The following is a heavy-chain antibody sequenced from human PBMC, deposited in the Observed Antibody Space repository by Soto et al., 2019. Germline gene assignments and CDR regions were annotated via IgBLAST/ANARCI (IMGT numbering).Heavy chain of an antibody. D-gene: IGHD6-19*01. CDR3: ARGTRIAVAGTGGWFDP. V-gene: IGHV4-34*01. CDR1: GGSFSGYY. CDR2: INHSGST. Sequence: PSETLSLTCAVYGGSFSGYYWSWIRQPPGKGLEWIGEINHSGSTNYNPSLKSRVTISVDTSKNQFSLKLSSVTAADTAVYYCARGTRIAVAGTGGWFDPWGQGTLVTVSS. J-gene: IGHJ5*02.